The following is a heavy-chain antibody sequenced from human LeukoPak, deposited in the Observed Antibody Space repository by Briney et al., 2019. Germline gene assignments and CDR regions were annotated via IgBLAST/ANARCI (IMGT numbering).Heavy chain of an antibody. D-gene: IGHD3-22*01. V-gene: IGHV4-39*07. CDR3: ARRPYHYDIIGPI. CDR1: GGSISSSSYY. J-gene: IGHJ3*02. Sequence: PSETLSLTCTVSGGSISSSSYYWGWIRQPPGKGLEWIGSVYYSGSTQYNPSLKIRVTVSADTSKNQFSLKVNSVTGADTAVYYCARRPYHYDIIGPIWGRGTMVTVSS. CDR2: VYYSGST.